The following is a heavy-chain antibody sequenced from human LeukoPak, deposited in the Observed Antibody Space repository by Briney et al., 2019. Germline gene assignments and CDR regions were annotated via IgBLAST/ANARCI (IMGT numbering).Heavy chain of an antibody. J-gene: IGHJ2*01. CDR2: ISGNGGST. Sequence: GGSLRLSCAASGFTFSDYGMSWVRQALGKGLEWVSAISGNGGSTYYADSVKGRFTISRDNSKNTLYLQMNSLRAEDTAVYYCAKDGYYGSGSSLPQRNWYFDLWGRGTLVTVSS. CDR3: AKDGYYGSGSSLPQRNWYFDL. V-gene: IGHV3-23*01. CDR1: GFTFSDYG. D-gene: IGHD3-10*01.